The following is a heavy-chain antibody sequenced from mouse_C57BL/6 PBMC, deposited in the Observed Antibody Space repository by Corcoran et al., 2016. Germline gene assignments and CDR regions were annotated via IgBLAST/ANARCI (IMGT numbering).Heavy chain of an antibody. CDR1: GYTFTDYN. Sequence: EVQLQQSGPELVKPGASVKIPCKASGYTFTDYNMDWVKQSHGKSLEWIGDINPNNGGTIYNQKFKGKATLTVDKSSSTAYMELHSLTSEDTAVYYCARSGQFITTVVGNFDVWGTGTTVTVSS. D-gene: IGHD1-1*01. CDR3: ARSGQFITTVVGNFDV. CDR2: INPNNGGT. J-gene: IGHJ1*03. V-gene: IGHV1-18*01.